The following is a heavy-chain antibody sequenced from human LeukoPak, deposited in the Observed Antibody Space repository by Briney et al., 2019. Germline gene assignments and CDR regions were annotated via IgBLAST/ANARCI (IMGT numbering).Heavy chain of an antibody. V-gene: IGHV3-48*03. J-gene: IGHJ6*02. CDR2: ISSSGSTI. Sequence: GGSLRLSCAASGFTCSSYEMNWVRHAPRNGLDRVSYISSSGSTIYYADAVKGRFTISRDNAKHSLYLQMNSMRAEDTAVYYCARARYSSSWYRGSYYYYGMDVWGQGTTVTVSS. D-gene: IGHD6-13*01. CDR3: ARARYSSSWYRGSYYYYGMDV. CDR1: GFTCSSYE.